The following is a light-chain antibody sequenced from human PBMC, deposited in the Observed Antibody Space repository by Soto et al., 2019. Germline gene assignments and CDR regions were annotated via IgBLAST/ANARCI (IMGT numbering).Light chain of an antibody. CDR2: GAS. J-gene: IGKJ1*01. V-gene: IGKV3-20*01. CDR1: QSVSSSY. Sequence: VMTQNPGTLSLYPGESATLSCRASQSVSSSYLAWYQQKPGQAPRLLIYGASSRATGIPDRFSGTGSGTDFPLTISRLAPKDFAVYYCLYYVSSQWPIGQATKVDI. CDR3: LYYVSSQWP.